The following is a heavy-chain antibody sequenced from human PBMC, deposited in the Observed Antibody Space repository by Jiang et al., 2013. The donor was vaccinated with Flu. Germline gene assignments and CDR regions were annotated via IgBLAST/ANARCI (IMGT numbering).Heavy chain of an antibody. D-gene: IGHD5-12*01. CDR3: ASIPPGGYVGFYFDY. J-gene: IGHJ4*02. CDR2: IIPILGIA. V-gene: IGHV1-69*04. Sequence: SGAEVKKPGSSVKVSCKASGGTFSSYAISWVRQAPGQGLEWMGRIIPILGIANYAQKFQGRVTITADKSTSTAYMELSSLRSEDTAVYYCASIPPGGYVGFYFDYWGQGTLVTVSS. CDR1: GGTFSSYA.